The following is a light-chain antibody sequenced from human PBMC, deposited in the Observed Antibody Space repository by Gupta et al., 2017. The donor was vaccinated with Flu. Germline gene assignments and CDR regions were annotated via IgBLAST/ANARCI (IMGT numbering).Light chain of an antibody. J-gene: IGLJ2*01. CDR1: ALSKKY. Sequence: SYALSQPPSSSVSPGQTARITRSGDALSKKYSYWYQRKSGQAPVLVIYEGSKRPSGIPERISGSISGNMATLTISGAQVEDEADYYWYSQDRSSHLTVFGGGTKLTVL. CDR3: YSQDRSSHLTV. V-gene: IGLV3-10*01. CDR2: EGS.